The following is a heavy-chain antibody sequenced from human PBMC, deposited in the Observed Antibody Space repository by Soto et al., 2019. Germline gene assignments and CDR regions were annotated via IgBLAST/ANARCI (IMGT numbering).Heavy chain of an antibody. D-gene: IGHD2-2*01. CDR1: GGTFSSYA. CDR3: ARTDRDCSSTSCPNWFDP. Sequence: GASVKVSCKASGGTFSSYAISWVRQAPGQGLEWMGGIIPIFGTANYAQKFQGRVTITADESTSTAYMELSSLRSEDTAVYYCARTDRDCSSTSCPNWFDPWGQGTLVTVS. J-gene: IGHJ5*02. CDR2: IIPIFGTA. V-gene: IGHV1-69*13.